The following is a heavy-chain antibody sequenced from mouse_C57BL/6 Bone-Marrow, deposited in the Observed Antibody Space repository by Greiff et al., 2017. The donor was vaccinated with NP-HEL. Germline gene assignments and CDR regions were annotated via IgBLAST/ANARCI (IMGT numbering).Heavy chain of an antibody. Sequence: QVQLQQSGAELVRPGTSVKMSCKASGYTFTNYWIGWAKQRPGHGLEWIGDIYPGGGYTNYNEKFKGKATLTADKSSSTAYMQFSSLTSEDSAIYYCARERVYYGSSYGFAYWGQGTLVTVSA. CDR2: IYPGGGYT. J-gene: IGHJ3*01. CDR1: GYTFTNYW. V-gene: IGHV1-63*01. D-gene: IGHD1-1*01. CDR3: ARERVYYGSSYGFAY.